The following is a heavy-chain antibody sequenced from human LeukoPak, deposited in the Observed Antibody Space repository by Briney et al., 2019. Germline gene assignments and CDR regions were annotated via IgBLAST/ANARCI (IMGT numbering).Heavy chain of an antibody. J-gene: IGHJ4*02. V-gene: IGHV4-30-4*01. CDR1: GGSISSGDYY. D-gene: IGHD3-16*01. CDR3: ARGGDLDY. CDR2: IYYSGST. Sequence: SQTLSPTCTVSGGSISSGDYYWSWIRQPPGKGLEWIGYIYYSGSTYYNPSLKSRITMSVDTSKNQFSLRLNSVTAADTAVYYCARGGDLDYWGQGTLVTVSS.